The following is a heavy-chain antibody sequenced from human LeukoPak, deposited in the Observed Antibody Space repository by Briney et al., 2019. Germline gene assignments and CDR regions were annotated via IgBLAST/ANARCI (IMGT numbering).Heavy chain of an antibody. J-gene: IGHJ4*02. CDR3: ARDEKRYCSSTSCYTHGY. CDR1: GFTFSSYA. Sequence: GGSLRLSCAASGFTFSSYAMHWVRQAPGKGLEWVAVISYDGSNKYYADSVKGRFTISRDNSKNTLYLQMNSLRAEDTAVYYCARDEKRYCSSTSCYTHGYWGQGTLVTVSS. D-gene: IGHD2-2*02. CDR2: ISYDGSNK. V-gene: IGHV3-30-3*01.